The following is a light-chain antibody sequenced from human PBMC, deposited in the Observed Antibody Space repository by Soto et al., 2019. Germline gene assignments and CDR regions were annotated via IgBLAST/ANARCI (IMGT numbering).Light chain of an antibody. CDR2: GAS. J-gene: IGKJ1*01. V-gene: IGKV3-20*01. CDR1: QSVSSSF. Sequence: EIVLTQSPGTLSLSPGERATLSCRASQSVSSSFLAWYQQKPGQAPRLLIYGASNRATGIPDRFSGSGSGTDFTLTISRLEPEDFAVYYCHQCYSSRTFGQGTKVDIK. CDR3: HQCYSSRT.